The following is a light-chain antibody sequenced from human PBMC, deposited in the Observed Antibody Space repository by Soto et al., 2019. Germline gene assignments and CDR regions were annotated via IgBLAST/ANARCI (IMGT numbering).Light chain of an antibody. CDR2: SNN. V-gene: IGLV1-44*01. CDR3: AAWDDSLTDYV. Sequence: QAVVTQAPSASETPGQRVTISCSGGSSNIGRNTVNWYQQLPGTAPKLLIYSNNRRPSGVPDRFSGSKSGTSASLAISGLQSEDEADYYCAAWDDSLTDYVFGTGTKPPS. CDR1: SSNIGRNT. J-gene: IGLJ1*01.